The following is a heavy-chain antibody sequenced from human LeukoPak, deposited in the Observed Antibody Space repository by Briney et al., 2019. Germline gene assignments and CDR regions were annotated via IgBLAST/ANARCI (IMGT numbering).Heavy chain of an antibody. Sequence: ASVKVSCKASGYTFTGYYMHWVRQAPGQGLEWMGWSNPNSGGTNYAQKFQGRVTMTRDTSISTAYMELSRLRSDDTAVYYCARDVSKRIAAAGAGYWGQGTLVTVSS. V-gene: IGHV1-2*02. CDR1: GYTFTGYY. D-gene: IGHD6-13*01. CDR3: ARDVSKRIAAAGAGY. CDR2: SNPNSGGT. J-gene: IGHJ4*02.